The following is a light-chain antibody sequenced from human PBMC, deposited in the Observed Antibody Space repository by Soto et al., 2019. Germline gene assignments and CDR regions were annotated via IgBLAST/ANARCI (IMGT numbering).Light chain of an antibody. Sequence: DIQLTQSPSFLSPSIGESVTLTCRASQVISTSLAWYQVKPGKAPKLLIYAASTLESGVPSRFSATVSGTEFSLTITSLQPEEFATYYCQQLFDSPITVGQGTRLEIK. J-gene: IGKJ5*01. CDR3: QQLFDSPIT. CDR2: AAS. V-gene: IGKV1-9*01. CDR1: QVISTS.